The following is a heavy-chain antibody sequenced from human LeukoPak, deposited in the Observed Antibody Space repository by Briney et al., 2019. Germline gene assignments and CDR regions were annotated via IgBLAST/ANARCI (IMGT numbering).Heavy chain of an antibody. CDR1: GFTFSKLA. V-gene: IGHV3-23*01. D-gene: IGHD6-13*01. CDR3: AKGVAAGTNRELHA. J-gene: IGHJ6*04. Sequence: GGSLRLSCAASGFTFSKLAMSWVRQAPGKGLEWVSSISGSGVTTYYADSLKGRFTISRDSSKNTLYLQMNSLRVEDTAVYHCAKGVAAGTNRELHAWGIGAAVTVSS. CDR2: ISGSGVTT.